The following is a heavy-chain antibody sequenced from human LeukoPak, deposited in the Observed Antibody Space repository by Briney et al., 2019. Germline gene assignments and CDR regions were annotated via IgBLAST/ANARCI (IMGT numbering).Heavy chain of an antibody. CDR2: TRAYNGNT. CDR1: GYTFTIYG. D-gene: IGHD6-19*01. J-gene: IGHJ6*02. Sequence: ASVKVSFKASGYTFTIYGISWVRQAPAQGLEWMGWTRAYNGNTNYAQKLEGRVTMTTDTSTSTAYMELRSLRSDDTAVYYCARWGSSQWLVHFSLYDYYGMDVWGQGTTVTVSS. V-gene: IGHV1-18*01. CDR3: ARWGSSQWLVHFSLYDYYGMDV.